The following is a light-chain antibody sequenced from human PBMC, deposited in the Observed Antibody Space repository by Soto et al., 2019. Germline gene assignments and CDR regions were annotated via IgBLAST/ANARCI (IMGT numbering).Light chain of an antibody. V-gene: IGKV1-5*01. CDR2: DAS. J-gene: IGKJ1*01. Sequence: DKKMYQSLSTLSATVGDGVTITCRASQSISSWLAWYQQKPGKAPKLLIYDASSLESGVPSRFSGSGSGTEFTLTISILQPDDFATHYCQQYNSYFRWTFAQGAIVDIK. CDR3: QQYNSYFRWT. CDR1: QSISSW.